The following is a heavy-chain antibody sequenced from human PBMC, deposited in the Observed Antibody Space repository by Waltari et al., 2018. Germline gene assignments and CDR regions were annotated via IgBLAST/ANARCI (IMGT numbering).Heavy chain of an antibody. CDR3: ARGLLITMVRGAFDY. J-gene: IGHJ4*02. Sequence: QVQLQESGPGLVKPSETLSLTCTVSGGSISSYAWSWIRHPPGKGLEWIGYIYYSGSTNYNPSLKSRVTISVDTSKNQFSLKLSSVTAADTAVYYCARGLLITMVRGAFDYWGQGTLVTVSS. D-gene: IGHD3-10*01. CDR2: IYYSGST. V-gene: IGHV4-59*01. CDR1: GGSISSYA.